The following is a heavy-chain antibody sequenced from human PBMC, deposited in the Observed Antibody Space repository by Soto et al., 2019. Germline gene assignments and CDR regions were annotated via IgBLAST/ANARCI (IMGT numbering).Heavy chain of an antibody. J-gene: IGHJ6*02. Sequence: QVQLVESGGGVVQPGRSLRLSCAASGFTFSSYGMHWVRQAPGKGLEWVAVISYDGSNKYYADSVKGRFTISRDNSKNTLYPQMNSMRAEDTAVYYCAKVPRGAPRGERYYYYGMDVLGQGTTVTVSS. V-gene: IGHV3-30*18. CDR3: AKVPRGAPRGERYYYYGMDV. D-gene: IGHD3-16*01. CDR2: ISYDGSNK. CDR1: GFTFSSYG.